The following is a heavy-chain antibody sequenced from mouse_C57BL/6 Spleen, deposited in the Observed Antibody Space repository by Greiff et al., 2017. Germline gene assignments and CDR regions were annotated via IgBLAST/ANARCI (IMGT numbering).Heavy chain of an antibody. D-gene: IGHD1-1*01. CDR3: TRDYGSSSYFDY. V-gene: IGHV1-15*01. Sequence: QVQLQQSGAELVRPGASVTLSCKASGYTFTDYEMHWVKQTPVHGLEWIGAIDPETGGTAYNQKFKGKAILTADKSSSTAYMELRGLTSEDSAVYYWTRDYGSSSYFDYWGQGTTRTVSS. CDR2: IDPETGGT. CDR1: GYTFTDYE. J-gene: IGHJ2*01.